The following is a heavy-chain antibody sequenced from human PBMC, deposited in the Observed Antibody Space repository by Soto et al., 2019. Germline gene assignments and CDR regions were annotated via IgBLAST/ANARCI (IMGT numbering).Heavy chain of an antibody. J-gene: IGHJ5*02. Sequence: GASVKVSCKASGYTFTSYYMHWVRQAPGQGLEWMGIINPSGGSTSYAQKFQGRVTMTRDTSTSTVYMELSSLRSEDTAVYYCARDMLRFYARGGWFAPCVQGTLVTVS. CDR2: INPSGGST. CDR1: GYTFTSYY. D-gene: IGHD3-3*01. CDR3: ARDMLRFYARGGWFAP. V-gene: IGHV1-46*01.